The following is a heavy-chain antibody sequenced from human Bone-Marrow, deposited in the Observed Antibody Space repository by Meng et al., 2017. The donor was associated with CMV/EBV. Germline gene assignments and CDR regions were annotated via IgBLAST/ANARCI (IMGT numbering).Heavy chain of an antibody. J-gene: IGHJ4*02. CDR1: GGSVSSGSYY. Sequence: SETLSLTCTVSGGSVSSGSYYWSWIRQPPGKGLEWIGYIYYSGSTNYNPSLKSRVTISVDTSKNQFSLKLSSVTAADTAVYYCARDRRPGGGVFVRHYWGQGTLVTVSS. D-gene: IGHD2-21*01. V-gene: IGHV4-61*01. CDR2: IYYSGST. CDR3: ARDRRPGGGVFVRHY.